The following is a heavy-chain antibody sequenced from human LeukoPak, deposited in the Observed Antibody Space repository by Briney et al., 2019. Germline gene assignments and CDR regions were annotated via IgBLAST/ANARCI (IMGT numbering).Heavy chain of an antibody. D-gene: IGHD3-3*01. CDR1: GYTFTSYG. Sequence: ASVKVSCKASGYTFTSYGISWVRQAPGQGLEWMGWISAYNGNTNYAQKLQGRVTMTTDTSTSTAYMELRSLRSDDTAVYYCAREAFGVVITSKVYYYYYMDVWGKGTTVTVSS. V-gene: IGHV1-18*01. J-gene: IGHJ6*03. CDR3: AREAFGVVITSKVYYYYYMDV. CDR2: ISAYNGNT.